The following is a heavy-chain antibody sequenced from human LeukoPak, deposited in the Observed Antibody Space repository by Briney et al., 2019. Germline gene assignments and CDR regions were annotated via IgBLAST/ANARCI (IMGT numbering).Heavy chain of an antibody. CDR1: GFTFSSYS. V-gene: IGHV3-48*04. CDR2: ISSSSSTI. Sequence: QSGGSLRLSCAASGFTFSSYSMNWVRQAPGKGLEWVSYISSSSSTIYYADSVKGRFTISRDNAKNSLYLQMNSLRAEDTAVYYCAKEAHYDFWSGYALLWGQGTLVTVSS. J-gene: IGHJ4*02. D-gene: IGHD3-3*01. CDR3: AKEAHYDFWSGYALL.